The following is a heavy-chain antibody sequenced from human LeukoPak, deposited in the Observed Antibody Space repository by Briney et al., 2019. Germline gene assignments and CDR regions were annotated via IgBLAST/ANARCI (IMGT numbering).Heavy chain of an antibody. D-gene: IGHD5-24*01. CDR1: GFTFSSYS. J-gene: IGHJ4*01. Sequence: GGSLRLSCAASGFTFSSYSMNWVRQAPGKGLDWVSYISTSSSVIFYADSAKVRFTISRDNAKNSLYLKVNSLRAEDPAVYYCASGLYNTYGVYYFDYWGHGTLVTVSS. CDR2: ISTSSSVI. V-gene: IGHV3-48*01. CDR3: ASGLYNTYGVYYFDY.